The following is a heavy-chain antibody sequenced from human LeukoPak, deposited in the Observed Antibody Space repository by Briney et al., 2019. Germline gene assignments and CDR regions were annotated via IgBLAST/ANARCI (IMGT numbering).Heavy chain of an antibody. D-gene: IGHD5-12*01. CDR1: GYSFTSYY. J-gene: IGHJ4*02. CDR3: ARERANSGYGPAGDF. V-gene: IGHV1-18*04. CDR2: ISAYNGNT. Sequence: ASVKVSCKASGYSFTSYYIHWVRQAPGQGLEWMGWISAYNGNTNYAQKFQGRVTLTTDTSTSTAYMELRSLKSDDTAVYYCARERANSGYGPAGDFWGQGTLVTVSS.